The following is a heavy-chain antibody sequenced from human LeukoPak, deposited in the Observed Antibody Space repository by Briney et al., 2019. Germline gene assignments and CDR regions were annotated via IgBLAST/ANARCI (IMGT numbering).Heavy chain of an antibody. J-gene: IGHJ6*02. V-gene: IGHV1-46*01. D-gene: IGHD5-18*01. CDR1: GYTFTSYY. CDR2: INPSGGST. Sequence: ASVKVSCKASGYTFTSYYMHWVRQAPGQGLEWMRIINPSGGSTSYAQKFQGRVTMTRDTSTSTVYMELSSLRSEDTAVYYCAYVDTAMAPGRYYYYGMDVWGQGTTVTVSS. CDR3: AYVDTAMAPGRYYYYGMDV.